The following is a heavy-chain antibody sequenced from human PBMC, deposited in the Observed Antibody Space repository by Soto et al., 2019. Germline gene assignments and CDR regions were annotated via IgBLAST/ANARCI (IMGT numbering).Heavy chain of an antibody. D-gene: IGHD3-10*01. J-gene: IGHJ4*02. CDR3: ATSAHYFRSGNSLPDS. CDR2: INPNSGAT. V-gene: IGHV1-2*04. Sequence: QVQLVQSGAAVKKPGASVKVSCKASGYTFTGHYIHWVRQAPGQGLEWMGWINPNSGATNYAQKFQAWVTMTRDTSISTAYMELNRLKSGDTALYYCATSAHYFRSGNSLPDSWGQGTLVTVSS. CDR1: GYTFTGHY.